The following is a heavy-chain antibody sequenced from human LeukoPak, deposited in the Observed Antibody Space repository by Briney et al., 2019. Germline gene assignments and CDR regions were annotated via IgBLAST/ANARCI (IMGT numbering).Heavy chain of an antibody. CDR3: ARHYGP. Sequence: SETLSLTCAVSGGSISSGGYSWSWIRQPPGKGLEWIGYIYHSGGTYYNPSLKSRVTISVDTSKNQFSLKLNSVTATDAAVYYCARHYGPWGQGTLVTVSS. CDR1: GGSISSGGYS. J-gene: IGHJ4*02. D-gene: IGHD3-10*01. V-gene: IGHV4-30-2*03. CDR2: IYHSGGT.